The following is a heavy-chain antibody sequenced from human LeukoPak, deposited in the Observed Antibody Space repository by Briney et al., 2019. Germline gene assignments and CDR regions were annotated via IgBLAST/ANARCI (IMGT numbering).Heavy chain of an antibody. J-gene: IGHJ4*02. CDR2: INPNSGGT. CDR3: ARGEIVGATKLKIMPDY. Sequence: ASVKVSCKASGYTFTSYYMHWVRQAPGQGLEWMGRINPNSGGTNYAQKFQGRVTMTRDTSISTAYMELSRLRSDDTAVYYCARGEIVGATKLKIMPDYWGQGTLVTVSS. V-gene: IGHV1-2*06. D-gene: IGHD1-26*01. CDR1: GYTFTSYY.